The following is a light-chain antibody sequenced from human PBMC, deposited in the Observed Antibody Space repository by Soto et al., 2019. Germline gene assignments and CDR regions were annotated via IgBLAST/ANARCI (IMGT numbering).Light chain of an antibody. V-gene: IGKV3-15*01. CDR3: QQYDKWPPT. Sequence: EIVMTQSPATLSVSPGERATLSCRASQSISSKLAWYQQRPGQAPRLLIYGASTRATGVPVRFRGSGSGTEFTLTISGLQSEDFEVYCCQQYDKWPPTVGGGTKVDIK. CDR1: QSISSK. J-gene: IGKJ4*01. CDR2: GAS.